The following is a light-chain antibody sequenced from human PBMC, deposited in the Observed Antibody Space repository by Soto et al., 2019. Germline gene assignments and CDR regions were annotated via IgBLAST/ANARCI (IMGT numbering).Light chain of an antibody. J-gene: IGKJ1*01. CDR1: QSITTY. Sequence: DLQVTPACGSLWSPVGDRDTITCRASQSITTYLNWYQQKPGKAPKLLIYAASSLQSGVPARFSGSGSGTDFTLTISSLQPEILATYDGPPCYRTMFAQGTKL. CDR3: PPCYRTM. CDR2: AAS. V-gene: IGKV1-39*01.